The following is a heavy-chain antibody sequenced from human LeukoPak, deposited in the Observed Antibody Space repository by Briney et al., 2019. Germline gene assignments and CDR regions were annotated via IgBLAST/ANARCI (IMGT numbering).Heavy chain of an antibody. J-gene: IGHJ4*02. CDR3: ARVAVTIPYDY. V-gene: IGHV3-21*01. D-gene: IGHD4-17*01. CDR1: GFTFSSYS. Sequence: GGSLRLSCAASGFTFSSYSMNWVRQAPGKGLEWVSSISSSSSYIYYADSVKGRFTISRDNAKNSLYLQMDSLRAEDTAVYYCARVAVTIPYDYWGQGTLVTVSS. CDR2: ISSSSSYI.